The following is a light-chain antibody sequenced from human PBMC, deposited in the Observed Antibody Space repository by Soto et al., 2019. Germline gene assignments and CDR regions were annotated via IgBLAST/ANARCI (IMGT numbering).Light chain of an antibody. V-gene: IGKV3-20*01. CDR2: GAS. Sequence: EIVLTQSPDTLSLSPGERVTLSYRTSQSVSSSYLAWYQQKPGQAPRLLIYGASSRATGIPDRFSGSGSGTDFTLSISSLQPEDFATYYCQQTYSGPLTFGGGTKVDIK. CDR3: QQTYSGPLT. CDR1: QSVSSSY. J-gene: IGKJ4*01.